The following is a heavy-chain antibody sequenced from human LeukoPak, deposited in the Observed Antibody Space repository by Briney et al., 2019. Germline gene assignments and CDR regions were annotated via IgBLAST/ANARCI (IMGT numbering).Heavy chain of an antibody. J-gene: IGHJ5*02. CDR1: GYTFTTYD. D-gene: IGHD4-23*01. CDR2: MNPNSGNT. CDR3: ARGPNKSDGGNSGSAWFDP. V-gene: IGHV1-8*01. Sequence: GASVKVSCKASGYTFTTYDINWVRQATGQGLEWMGWMNPNSGNTGYAQKFQGRVTMNRNTSISTAYMEMSSLRSEETAVYYCARGPNKSDGGNSGSAWFDPWGQGTLVTVSS.